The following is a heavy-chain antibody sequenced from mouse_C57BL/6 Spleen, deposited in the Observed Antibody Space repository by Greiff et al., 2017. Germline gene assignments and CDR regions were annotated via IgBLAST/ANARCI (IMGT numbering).Heavy chain of an antibody. Sequence: QVQLQQPGAELVRPGTSVKLSCKASGYTFTSYWMHWVKQRPGQGLEWIGVIDPSDSYTNYHQKFKGKATLTVDTSYSTAYMQLSCLTSEDSSVYYCYCSSEFYAMDYWGQGTSVTVSS. D-gene: IGHD1-1*01. J-gene: IGHJ4*01. CDR3: YCSSEFYAMDY. V-gene: IGHV1-59*01. CDR2: IDPSDSYT. CDR1: GYTFTSYW.